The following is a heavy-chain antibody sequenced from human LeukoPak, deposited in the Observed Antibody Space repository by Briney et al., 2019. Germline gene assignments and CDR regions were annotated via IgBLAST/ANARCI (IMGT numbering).Heavy chain of an antibody. CDR1: GFSFSSYW. Sequence: PGGSLRLSCAASGFSFSSYWMHWVRQAPGKGLVWVSRINSDGSSTSYADSVKGRFTISRDNAKNTLYLQMNSLRAEDTAVYYCARDLAHNYYYYYMDVWGKGTTVTVSS. CDR2: INSDGSST. V-gene: IGHV3-74*01. CDR3: ARDLAHNYYYYYMDV. J-gene: IGHJ6*03.